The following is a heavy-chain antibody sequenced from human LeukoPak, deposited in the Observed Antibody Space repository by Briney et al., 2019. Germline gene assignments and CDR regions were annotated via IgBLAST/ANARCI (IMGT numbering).Heavy chain of an antibody. V-gene: IGHV1-18*01. CDR1: GYTFTSYG. Sequence: ASVKLSCKASGYTFTSYGISWGRQAPGQGLEWMGWISAYNGNTNYAQKFQGRVTMTTDTSTSTVYRDLRTLTSEDTAVYYCARDREYSGYASSGYWGQGTLVTVSS. D-gene: IGHD5-12*01. CDR3: ARDREYSGYASSGY. J-gene: IGHJ4*02. CDR2: ISAYNGNT.